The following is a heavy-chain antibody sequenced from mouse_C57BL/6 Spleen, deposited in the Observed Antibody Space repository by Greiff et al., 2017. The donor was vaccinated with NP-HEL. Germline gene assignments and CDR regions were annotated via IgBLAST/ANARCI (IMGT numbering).Heavy chain of an antibody. CDR1: GFTFSSYG. V-gene: IGHV5-6*01. D-gene: IGHD2-5*01. CDR2: ISSGGSYT. CDR3: ASGDYYSNFFFAY. J-gene: IGHJ3*01. Sequence: EVNVVESGGDLVKPGGSLKLSCAASGFTFSSYGMSWVRQTPDKRLEWVATISSGGSYTYYPDSVKGRFTISRDNAKNTLYLQMSSLKSEDTAMYYCASGDYYSNFFFAYWGQGTLVTVSA.